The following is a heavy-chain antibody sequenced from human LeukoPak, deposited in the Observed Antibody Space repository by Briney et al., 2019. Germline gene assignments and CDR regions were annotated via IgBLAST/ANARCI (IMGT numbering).Heavy chain of an antibody. J-gene: IGHJ4*02. D-gene: IGHD6-13*01. CDR2: IIPIFGTA. V-gene: IGHV1-69*05. CDR3: ARVGTDSSSWTDY. CDR1: GGTFSSYA. Sequence: ASVKVSCKASGGTFSSYAISWVRQAPGQGLEWMGGIIPIFGTANYAQKFQGRVTMTTDTSTNTAYMELRSLRSDDTAVYYCARVGTDSSSWTDYWGQGTLVTVSS.